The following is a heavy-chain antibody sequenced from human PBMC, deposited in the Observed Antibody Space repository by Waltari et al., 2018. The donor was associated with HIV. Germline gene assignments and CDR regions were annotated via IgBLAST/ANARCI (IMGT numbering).Heavy chain of an antibody. Sequence: QVQLQEAGPGLVKPHPTLSLTCTLSGGSISSGGYSWSWIRPHPGKGLEWIGYIYYSGNTYYNPSLKSRVTISVDTSKNQFSLKLSSVSAADTAVYYCARDKGGDGYNPDAFDIWGQGTMVTVSS. V-gene: IGHV4-31*03. CDR3: ARDKGGDGYNPDAFDI. CDR1: GGSISSGGYS. J-gene: IGHJ3*02. CDR2: IYYSGNT. D-gene: IGHD3-16*01.